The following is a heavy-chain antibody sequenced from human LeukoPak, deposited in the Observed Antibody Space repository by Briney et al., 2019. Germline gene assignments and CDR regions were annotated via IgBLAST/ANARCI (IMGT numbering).Heavy chain of an antibody. CDR3: ARDMTTVVTPGFDY. Sequence: SQTLSLTCAVSGGSVSSRDYYWSWIRQPAGKGLEWIGRIYISGSTNYNPSLKSRVTMSVDTSKNQFSLKLSPVTAADTAVYYCARDMTTVVTPGFDYWGQGTLVTVSS. CDR2: IYISGST. D-gene: IGHD4-23*01. V-gene: IGHV4-61*02. CDR1: GGSVSSRDYY. J-gene: IGHJ4*02.